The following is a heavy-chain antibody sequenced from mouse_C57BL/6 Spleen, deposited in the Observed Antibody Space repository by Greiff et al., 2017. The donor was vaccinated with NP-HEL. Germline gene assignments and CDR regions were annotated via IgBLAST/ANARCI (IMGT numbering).Heavy chain of an antibody. CDR2: IDPSDSYT. J-gene: IGHJ2*01. V-gene: IGHV1-69*01. Sequence: QVQLQQPGAELVMPGASVKLSCKASGYTFTSYWMHWVKQRPGQGLEWIGEIDPSDSYTNYNQKFKGKSTLTVDKSSSTAYMQLSSLTSEYSAVYYCARSVAPYYFDYWGQGTTLTVSS. CDR1: GYTFTSYW. D-gene: IGHD1-1*01. CDR3: ARSVAPYYFDY.